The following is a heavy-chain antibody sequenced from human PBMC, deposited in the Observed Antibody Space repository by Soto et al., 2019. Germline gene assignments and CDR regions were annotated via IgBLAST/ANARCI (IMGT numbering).Heavy chain of an antibody. CDR1: GYTFTSYG. CDR2: ISAYNGNT. J-gene: IGHJ6*02. CDR3: ARDGHCSSTSCYEYYYYYGMDV. D-gene: IGHD2-2*01. V-gene: IGHV1-18*01. Sequence: ASVKVSCKASGYTFTSYGISWVRQAPGQGLEWMGWISAYNGNTNYAQKLQGRVTMTTDTSTSTAYMELRSLRSDDTAVYYCARDGHCSSTSCYEYYYYYGMDVWGQGTTVTVSS.